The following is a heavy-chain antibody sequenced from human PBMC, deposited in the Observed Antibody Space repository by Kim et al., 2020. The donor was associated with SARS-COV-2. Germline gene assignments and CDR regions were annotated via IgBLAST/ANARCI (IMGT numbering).Heavy chain of an antibody. V-gene: IGHV1-69*01. J-gene: IGHJ5*02. D-gene: IGHD2-2*01. CDR3: AREVYSSSTSCYFDP. Sequence: QKFQGRVTITADESTSTAYMELSSLRSEDTAVYYCAREVYSSSTSCYFDPWGQGTLVTVSS.